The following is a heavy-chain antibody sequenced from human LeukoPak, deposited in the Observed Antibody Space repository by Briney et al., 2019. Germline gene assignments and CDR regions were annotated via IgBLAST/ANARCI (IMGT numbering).Heavy chain of an antibody. CDR2: ISSSSSYI. J-gene: IGHJ4*02. CDR3: ARDLYYDSTGYQLDS. CDR1: GFTFSSSV. V-gene: IGHV3-21*01. Sequence: GGSLRLSCVASGFTFSSSVMNWVRQAPGKGLEWVSSISSSSSYISYADSVKGRFTISRDNAKDSLYLQMNSLRAEDTAVYYCARDLYYDSTGYQLDSWGQGTLVTVSS. D-gene: IGHD3-22*01.